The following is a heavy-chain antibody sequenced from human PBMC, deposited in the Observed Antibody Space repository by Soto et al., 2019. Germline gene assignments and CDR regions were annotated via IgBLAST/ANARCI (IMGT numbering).Heavy chain of an antibody. J-gene: IGHJ4*02. D-gene: IGHD2-21*02. CDR3: AKELAYCGGDCYSSVFDY. CDR1: GFTFSSYA. CDR2: ISGSGGST. V-gene: IGHV3-23*01. Sequence: EVQLLESGGGLVQPGGSLRLSCAASGFTFSSYAMSWVRQAPGKGLEWVSAISGSGGSTYYADSVKGRFTIARDNAQNTLYLQMNSLRGEDTAVYYCAKELAYCGGDCYSSVFDYWGQGTLVTVAS.